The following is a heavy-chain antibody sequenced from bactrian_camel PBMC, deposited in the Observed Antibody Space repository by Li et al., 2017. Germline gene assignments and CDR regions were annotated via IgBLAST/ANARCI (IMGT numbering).Heavy chain of an antibody. CDR3: TAGPEVSGCSGY. CDR2: IYSDGRT. CDR1: GYAAYSVYC. Sequence: VQLVESGGGSVQAGGSLTLSCAASGYAAYSVYCRAWFRQATGKEREVVARIYSDGRTHYADSVQGRFAISRVDANNTLYLQMDHLKPEDTAMYFCTAGPEVSGCSGYWGQGTQVTVS. J-gene: IGHJ6*01. D-gene: IGHD5*01. V-gene: IGHV3S57*01.